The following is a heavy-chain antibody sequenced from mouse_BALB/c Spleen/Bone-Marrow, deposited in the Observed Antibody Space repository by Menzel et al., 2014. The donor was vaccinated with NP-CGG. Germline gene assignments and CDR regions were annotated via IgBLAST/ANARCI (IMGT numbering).Heavy chain of an antibody. J-gene: IGHJ4*01. CDR1: GYTFTSYW. CDR2: INPSTGYT. D-gene: IGHD2-1*01. V-gene: IGHV1-7*01. CDR3: ARGNYEAMDY. Sequence: QVQLKQSGAELAKPGASVKMSCKASGYTFTSYWMHWVKQRPGQGLEWIGYINPSTGYTEYNQKFKDKATLTADKSSSTAYMRLSSLTSEDSAVYYCARGNYEAMDYWGQGTSVTVSS.